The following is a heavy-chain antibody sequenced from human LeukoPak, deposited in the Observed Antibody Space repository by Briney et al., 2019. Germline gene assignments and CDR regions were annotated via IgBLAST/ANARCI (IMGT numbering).Heavy chain of an antibody. V-gene: IGHV3-21*01. D-gene: IGHD6-25*01. CDR3: ARHESGYYYYYYMDV. CDR2: ISSSSSYI. J-gene: IGHJ6*03. CDR1: GFTFSSYS. Sequence: GGSLRLPCAASGFTFSSYSMNWVRQAPGKGLEWVSSISSSSSYIYYADSVKGRFTISRDNAKNSLYLQMNSLRAEDTAVYYCARHESGYYYYYYMDVWGKGTTVTVSS.